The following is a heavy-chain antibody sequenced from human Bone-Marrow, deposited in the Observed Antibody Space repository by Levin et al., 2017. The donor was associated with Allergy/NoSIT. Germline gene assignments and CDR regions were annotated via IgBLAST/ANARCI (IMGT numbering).Heavy chain of an antibody. CDR3: ARATKYNRGWTGENY. J-gene: IGHJ4*02. D-gene: IGHD6-19*01. V-gene: IGHV4-39*07. Sequence: KSSETLSLTCTVSSGSISSSSYYWGWIRQSPGKGLEWIGSIYYSGSTYYNPSLKSRVTISVDTSKNQFSLKLSSVTAADTAVYYCARATKYNRGWTGENYWGQGTLVTVSS. CDR1: SGSISSSSYY. CDR2: IYYSGST.